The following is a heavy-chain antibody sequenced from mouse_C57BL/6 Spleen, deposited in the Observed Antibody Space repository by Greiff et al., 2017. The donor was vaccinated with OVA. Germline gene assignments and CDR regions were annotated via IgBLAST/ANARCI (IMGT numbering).Heavy chain of an antibody. D-gene: IGHD1-1*01. Sequence: QVQLQQSGPELVKPGASVKISCKASGYAFSSSWMNWVKQRPGKGLEWIGRIYPGDGDTNYNGKFKGKATLTADKSSSTAYMQLISLTSEDSAVYFFARGYYYGSSFFDYWGQGTTLTVSS. V-gene: IGHV1-82*01. CDR1: GYAFSSSW. J-gene: IGHJ2*01. CDR2: IYPGDGDT. CDR3: ARGYYYGSSFFDY.